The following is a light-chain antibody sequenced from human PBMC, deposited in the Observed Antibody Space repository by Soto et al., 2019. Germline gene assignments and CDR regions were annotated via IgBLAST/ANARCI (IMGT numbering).Light chain of an antibody. CDR3: QQYESSLWT. CDR1: QTVSGSY. CDR2: GAS. J-gene: IGKJ1*01. Sequence: EIVLTQSPGTLSLSPGERATLSCRASQTVSGSYLAWYQQRPGQAPRLLIYGASSRATGIPDRFSGSGSGTDFTLTISRLEPEDFAVYYCQQYESSLWTFXQGTKVDIK. V-gene: IGKV3-20*01.